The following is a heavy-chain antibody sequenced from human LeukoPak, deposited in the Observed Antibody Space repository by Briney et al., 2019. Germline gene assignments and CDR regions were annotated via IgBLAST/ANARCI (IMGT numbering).Heavy chain of an antibody. D-gene: IGHD3-10*01. J-gene: IGHJ4*02. CDR3: VKDRVDGSGSQFDS. CDR2: ISGSGAMT. CDR1: GFSFSNAW. Sequence: QPGGSLRLPCVASGFSFSNAWMTWVRQAPGKGLEWVSSISGSGAMTYDADSVKGRYTISRDNAMDTLYLHMNSLRADDTAVYYCVKDRVDGSGSQFDSWGQGSLVIVSS. V-gene: IGHV3-23*01.